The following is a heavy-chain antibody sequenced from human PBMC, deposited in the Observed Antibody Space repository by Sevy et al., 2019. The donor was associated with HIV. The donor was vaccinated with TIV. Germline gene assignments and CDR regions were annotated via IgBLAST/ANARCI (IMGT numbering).Heavy chain of an antibody. CDR2: ISSSSTYK. V-gene: IGHV3-21*01. J-gene: IGHJ4*02. CDR1: GFTFSSYS. Sequence: GGSLRLSCAASGFTFSSYSMNWVRQAPGKGLEWVSSISSSSTYKYYADSVKGRFTISRDNAKNSLYLQMNSLRAEDTAVYYCARYGGCSSTSCLLYFDYWGQGTLVTVSS. D-gene: IGHD2-2*01. CDR3: ARYGGCSSTSCLLYFDY.